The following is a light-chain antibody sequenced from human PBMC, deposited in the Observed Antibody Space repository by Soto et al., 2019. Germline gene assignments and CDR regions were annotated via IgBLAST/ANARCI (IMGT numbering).Light chain of an antibody. CDR2: GAS. V-gene: IGKV3-15*01. Sequence: IVATPSLYALYVTTRQTVALSCRARQSVRTNLAWYQHKPGQAPRLLIYGASTRATGIPARFSGSGSGTEFTLTISSLQAEDFAVYYWQQYGRTFGQRGKV. CDR3: QQYGRT. CDR1: QSVRTN. J-gene: IGKJ1*01.